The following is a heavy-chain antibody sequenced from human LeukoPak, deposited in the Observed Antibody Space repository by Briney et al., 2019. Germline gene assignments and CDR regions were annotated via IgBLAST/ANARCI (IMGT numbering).Heavy chain of an antibody. Sequence: GGSLRLSCAASGFTFSSYSMNWVRQAPGKGLEWVSSISSSSSYIYYADSVKGRFTISRDNAKNSLYLQMNSLRAEGTAVYYCASLVTMVRGVTWGKGTLVTVSS. CDR3: ASLVTMVRGVT. CDR1: GFTFSSYS. V-gene: IGHV3-21*01. CDR2: ISSSSSYI. J-gene: IGHJ4*02. D-gene: IGHD3-10*01.